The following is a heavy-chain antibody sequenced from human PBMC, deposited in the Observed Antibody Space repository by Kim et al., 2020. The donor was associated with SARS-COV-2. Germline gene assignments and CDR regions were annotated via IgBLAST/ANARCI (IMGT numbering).Heavy chain of an antibody. J-gene: IGHJ1*01. CDR1: GFTFGTYA. V-gene: IGHV3-30*04. Sequence: GGSLRLSCAASGFTFGTYAIHWVRQAPGKGLEWVAVILYDGSNKAYANSVGGRFSISRDNSKNMVYLQVTFLRVDDTAVYYCVRASGSTTTTTLTGLWG. CDR2: ILYDGSNK. D-gene: IGHD3-10*01. CDR3: VRASGSTTTTTLTGL.